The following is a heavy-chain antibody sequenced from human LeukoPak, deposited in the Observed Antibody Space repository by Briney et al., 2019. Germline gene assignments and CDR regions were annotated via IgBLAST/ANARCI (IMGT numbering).Heavy chain of an antibody. CDR3: ASIGYCSSTSCRYYYYGMDV. J-gene: IGHJ6*02. CDR1: GFTFSDYY. CDR2: TSSSSSYT. D-gene: IGHD2-2*03. Sequence: GGSLRLSCAASGFTFSDYYMSWIRQAPGKGLEWVSYTSSSSSYTNYADSVKGRFTISRDNAKNSLYLQMNSLRAEDTAVYYCASIGYCSSTSCRYYYYGMDVWGQGTTVTVSS. V-gene: IGHV3-11*03.